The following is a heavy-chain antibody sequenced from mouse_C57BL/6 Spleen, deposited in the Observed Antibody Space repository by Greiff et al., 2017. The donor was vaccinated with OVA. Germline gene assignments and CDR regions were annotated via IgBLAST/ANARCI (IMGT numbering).Heavy chain of an antibody. V-gene: IGHV1-53*01. CDR2: INPSNGGT. Sequence: VQLQQPGTELVKPGASVKLSCKASGYTFTSYWMHWVKQRPGQGLEWIGNINPSNGGTNYNEKFKSKATLTVDKSSSTAYMQLSSLTSEDSAVYYCARCRLQLYYAMDYWGQGTSVTVSS. CDR1: GYTFTSYW. CDR3: ARCRLQLYYAMDY. D-gene: IGHD3-1*01. J-gene: IGHJ4*01.